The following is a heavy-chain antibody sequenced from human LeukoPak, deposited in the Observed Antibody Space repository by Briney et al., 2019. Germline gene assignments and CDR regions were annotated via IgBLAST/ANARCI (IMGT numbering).Heavy chain of an antibody. CDR1: GVSISSYY. V-gene: IGHV4-59*08. Sequence: SETLSLTCTVSGVSISSYYWSWIRQPPGKGLEGIGYIYHSGSTNYNPSLKSRVTISVDTSKNQFSLKLSSVTAADTAVYYCARRGFGPDFGDCSGGSCSPYYYYYYGMDVWGQGTTVTVSS. CDR2: IYHSGST. D-gene: IGHD2-15*01. J-gene: IGHJ6*02. CDR3: ARRGFGPDFGDCSGGSCSPYYYYYYGMDV.